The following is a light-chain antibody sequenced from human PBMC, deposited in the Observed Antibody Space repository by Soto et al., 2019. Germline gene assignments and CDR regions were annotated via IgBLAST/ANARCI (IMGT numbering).Light chain of an antibody. CDR2: DNN. CDR3: GTWDSSLSAVV. CDR1: SSNIGNNY. V-gene: IGLV1-51*01. Sequence: QSVLTQPPSVSAAPGQTVTISCSGTSSNIGNNYVSWYQQVPGTAPKFLIYDNNERPSGIPDRFSASKSGASATLAITGLQTGDEADYYCGTWDSSLSAVVFGGGTKLTVL. J-gene: IGLJ3*02.